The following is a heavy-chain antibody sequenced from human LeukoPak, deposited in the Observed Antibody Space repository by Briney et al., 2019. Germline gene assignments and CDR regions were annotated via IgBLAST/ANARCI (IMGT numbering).Heavy chain of an antibody. J-gene: IGHJ4*02. Sequence: ASVKVSCKASRYTFTSYYMHWMRQAPGQGLEWMGIINPSGGSTSYAQKFQGRVTMTRDTSTSTVYMELSSLRSEDTAVYYCARDFLDYGSGSYYEGGPVDYWGQGTLVTVSS. CDR2: INPSGGST. CDR1: RYTFTSYY. V-gene: IGHV1-46*01. CDR3: ARDFLDYGSGSYYEGGPVDY. D-gene: IGHD3-10*01.